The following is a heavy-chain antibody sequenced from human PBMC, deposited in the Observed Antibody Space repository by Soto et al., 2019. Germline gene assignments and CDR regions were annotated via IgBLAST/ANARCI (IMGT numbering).Heavy chain of an antibody. CDR3: TRDLGGWPDS. CDR2: SNAGNGNT. CDR1: GYTFTSYA. D-gene: IGHD6-19*01. V-gene: IGHV1-3*01. J-gene: IGHJ4*02. Sequence: QVKLVQSGAEVKKPGASVKVSCKASGYTFTSYAIHWVRQAPGQRLEWMGWSNAGNGNTKYSQKFQERVTITRDTSASTAYMELSSLRPQDTAVYYCTRDLGGWPDSRGQGTLVTVSS.